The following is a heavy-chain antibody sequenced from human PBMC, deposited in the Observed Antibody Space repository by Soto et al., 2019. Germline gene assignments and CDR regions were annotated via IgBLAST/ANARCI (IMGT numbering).Heavy chain of an antibody. CDR3: SDWRAGGPVNFDH. D-gene: IGHD2-15*01. Sequence: EVQILESGGDLVQPGGSLRLSCVVSGLTLTNYAIAWVRQAPGKGLECVSTIDVLEGAWYSASVRGRLAISSDISRNTVYLQMSSLRVEDTAIYFCSDWRAGGPVNFDHWGPGTLVTVSS. CDR2: IDVLEGA. V-gene: IGHV3-23*05. J-gene: IGHJ4*02. CDR1: GLTLTNYA.